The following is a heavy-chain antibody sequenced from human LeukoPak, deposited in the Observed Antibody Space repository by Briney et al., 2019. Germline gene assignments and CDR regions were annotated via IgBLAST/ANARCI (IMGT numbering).Heavy chain of an antibody. D-gene: IGHD5-18*01. V-gene: IGHV3-53*01. CDR3: ARLEPSGYSLGPYFDC. CDR2: FYSGGTT. Sequence: GGSLRLSCGASGFIVSNNYMTWVRQAPGKGLEWVSFFYSGGTTYYADSVQGRFTISRDTSRNTVYLQMNNLRADDTAVYYCARLEPSGYSLGPYFDCWGRGTLVTVSS. J-gene: IGHJ4*02. CDR1: GFIVSNNY.